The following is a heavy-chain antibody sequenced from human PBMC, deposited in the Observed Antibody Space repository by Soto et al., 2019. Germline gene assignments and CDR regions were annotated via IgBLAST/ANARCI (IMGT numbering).Heavy chain of an antibody. CDR2: FNPSGDAT. J-gene: IGHJ3*01. Sequence: QVQLVQSGAEVKKPGTSVKVSCKASGYIFSNYYMHWVRQAPGQGLEWMGVFNPSGDATHYAQSLQGRAPVTTDTSTSTAYMDLSTLTSDAAAVYCFARRGMSKIGVDSWGQGTMVTAPS. V-gene: IGHV1-46*01. CDR3: ARRGMSKIGVDS. CDR1: GYIFSNYY. D-gene: IGHD2-21*01.